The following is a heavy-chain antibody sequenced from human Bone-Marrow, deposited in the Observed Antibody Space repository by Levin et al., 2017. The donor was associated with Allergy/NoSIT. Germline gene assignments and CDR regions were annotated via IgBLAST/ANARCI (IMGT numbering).Heavy chain of an antibody. CDR3: ARAEVTTIGYFDS. CDR2: VKSYSGDT. J-gene: IGHJ4*02. V-gene: IGHV1-2*06. Sequence: AGGSLRLSCRASGFTFTDYSIHWVRQAPGQGLQWMGRVKSYSGDTNYSQKFQGRVTMTSDTSISTAYMEIMSLRSDDTAVYFCARAEVTTIGYFDSWGQGTLVTVSS. CDR1: GFTFTDYS. D-gene: IGHD4-23*01.